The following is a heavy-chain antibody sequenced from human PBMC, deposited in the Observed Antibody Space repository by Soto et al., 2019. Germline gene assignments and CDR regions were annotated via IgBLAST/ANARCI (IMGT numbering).Heavy chain of an antibody. J-gene: IGHJ3*02. CDR2: MSSEGNRQ. CDR1: EFPLGIYG. Sequence: QMQLVESGGGVVQPGTSRRFPCEVSEFPLGIYGFTWARQPPGKGLEGVGAMSSEGNRQDYGDSVRGRFSISRDNSKNTLYLQMNSLRGDDTAVYYCARGHAPVIHSSFEIWGEGTVVTVSS. V-gene: IGHV3-30*03. CDR3: ARGHAPVIHSSFEI.